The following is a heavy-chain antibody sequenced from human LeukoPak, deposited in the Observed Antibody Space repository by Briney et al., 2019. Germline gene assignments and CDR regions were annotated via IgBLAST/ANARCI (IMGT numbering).Heavy chain of an antibody. CDR2: IYSGGST. J-gene: IGHJ4*02. V-gene: IGHV3-66*01. Sequence: GGSLRLSCAASGFTVSSNYMSWVRRAPGKGLEWVSSIYSGGSTYYTDSVKGRFTISRDNSKNTLYLQMNSLRAEDTAVYYCARDLAGYNSFDYWGQGTLVTVSS. CDR3: ARDLAGYNSFDY. D-gene: IGHD5-24*01. CDR1: GFTVSSNY.